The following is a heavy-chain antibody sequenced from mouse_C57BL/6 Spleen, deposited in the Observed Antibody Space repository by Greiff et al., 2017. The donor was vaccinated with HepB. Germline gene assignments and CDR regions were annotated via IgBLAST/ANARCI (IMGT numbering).Heavy chain of an antibody. CDR2: IDPEDGET. J-gene: IGHJ4*01. V-gene: IGHV14-2*01. Sequence: VQLQQSGAELVKPGASVKLSCTASGFNIKDYYMHWVKQRPEQGLEWIGRIDPEDGETKYAQKFQGKATITADTSSNTAYLQLSSLTSEDTAVYYCARFGSIDGMDYWGQGTSVTVSA. D-gene: IGHD4-1*01. CDR3: ARFGSIDGMDY. CDR1: GFNIKDYY.